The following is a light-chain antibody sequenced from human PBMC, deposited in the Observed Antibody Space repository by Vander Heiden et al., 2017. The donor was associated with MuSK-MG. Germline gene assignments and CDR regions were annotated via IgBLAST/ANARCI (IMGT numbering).Light chain of an antibody. V-gene: IGKV1-9*01. CDR2: AAS. CDR3: PQLNSYPFT. CDR1: QGISSY. Sequence: DIHFTQSPSFLSVFVGERVTITCRASQGISSYLAGYQQRTGKAPELLIYAASTLQSGVPSRSNSSRSGTKFTLTISSLQPEDFATAYCPQLNSYPFTFGHGTKVDIE. J-gene: IGKJ3*01.